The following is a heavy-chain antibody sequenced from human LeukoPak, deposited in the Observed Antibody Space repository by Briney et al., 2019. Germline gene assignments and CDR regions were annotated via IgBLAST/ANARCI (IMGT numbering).Heavy chain of an antibody. D-gene: IGHD6-13*01. CDR3: ARDRGVGYPSSWRGGLYNFDY. CDR1: GFTFSSYG. J-gene: IGHJ4*02. CDR2: ISYDGSNK. Sequence: GGSLRLSCAASGFTFSSYGMHWVRQAPGKGLEWVAVISYDGSNKYYADSVKGRFTISRDNSKNTLYLQMNSLKIEDTGVYYCARDRGVGYPSSWRGGLYNFDYWSQGTLVTVSS. V-gene: IGHV3-30*03.